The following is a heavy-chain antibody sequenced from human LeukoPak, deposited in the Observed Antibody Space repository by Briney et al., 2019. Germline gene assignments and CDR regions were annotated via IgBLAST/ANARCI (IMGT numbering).Heavy chain of an antibody. CDR1: GYTFTSYD. D-gene: IGHD2-2*01. CDR2: ISPYNGNT. CDR3: ARARIPAAKFRYYYYYMDV. V-gene: IGHV1-18*01. J-gene: IGHJ6*03. Sequence: ASVKVSCKASGYTFTSYDINWVRQATGQGPEWMGWISPYNGNTKYAQKLQGRVTMTTDTSTSTAHMELRSLRSDDTAVYYCARARIPAAKFRYYYYYMDVWGKGTTVTVSS.